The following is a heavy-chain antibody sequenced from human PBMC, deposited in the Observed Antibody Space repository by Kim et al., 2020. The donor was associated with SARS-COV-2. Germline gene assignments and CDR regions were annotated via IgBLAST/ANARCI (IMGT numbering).Heavy chain of an antibody. V-gene: IGHV4-34*01. CDR1: GGSFSGYY. J-gene: IGHJ6*02. CDR2: INHSGST. D-gene: IGHD2-2*01. CDR3: ARARGYCSSTSCYSTFYYYYYSGMDV. Sequence: SETLSLTCAVYGGSFSGYYWSWIRQPPGKGLEWIGEINHSGSTNYNPSLKSRVTISVDTSKNQFSLKLSSVTAADTAVYYCARARGYCSSTSCYSTFYYYYYSGMDVWGQETTVTVSS.